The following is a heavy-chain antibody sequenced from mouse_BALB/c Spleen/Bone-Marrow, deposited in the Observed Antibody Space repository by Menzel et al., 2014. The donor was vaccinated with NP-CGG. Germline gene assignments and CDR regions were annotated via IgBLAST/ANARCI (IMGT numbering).Heavy chain of an antibody. V-gene: IGHV1-9*01. D-gene: IGHD1-1*01. CDR1: GYTFSSYW. J-gene: IGHJ4*01. CDR2: ILPGSGTT. Sequence: QVLLQQPGAELMKPGASVKISCKTTGYTFSSYWIEWVKQRPGHGLEWIGEILPGSGTTNYNEKFKGKATFTADTSSNTAYMQLSSLTSEDSAVYYCARSHYYGLYYAMDYWGQGTSVTVSS. CDR3: ARSHYYGLYYAMDY.